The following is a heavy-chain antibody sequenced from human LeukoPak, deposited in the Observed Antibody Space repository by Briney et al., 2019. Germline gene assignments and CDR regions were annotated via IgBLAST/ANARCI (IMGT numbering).Heavy chain of an antibody. CDR1: GFTFSNAW. CDR3: TRTSGSYYEWFDP. V-gene: IGHV3-15*01. CDR2: IKSKTDGGTT. J-gene: IGHJ5*02. D-gene: IGHD1-26*01. Sequence: PGGSLRLSCAASGFTFSNAWMSWVRQAPGKGLEWVGRIKSKTDGGTTDYAAPVKGRFTISRDDSKNTLYLQMNSLKTEDTAVYYCTRTSGSYYEWFDPWGQGTLVTVSS.